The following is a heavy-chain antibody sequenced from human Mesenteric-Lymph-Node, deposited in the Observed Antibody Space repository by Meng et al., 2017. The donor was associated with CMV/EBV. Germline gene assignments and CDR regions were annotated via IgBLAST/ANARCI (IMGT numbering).Heavy chain of an antibody. CDR3: ARDVDILTGCFDY. V-gene: IGHV4-39*07. CDR1: GGSISSSSYY. CDR2: IYYSGST. D-gene: IGHD3-9*01. Sequence: SETLSLTCTVSGGSISSSSYYWGWNRQPPGKGLEWIGSIYYSGSTYYNPSLKSRVTISVDTSKNQFSLKLSSVTAADTAVYYCARDVDILTGCFDYWGQGTLVTVSS. J-gene: IGHJ4*02.